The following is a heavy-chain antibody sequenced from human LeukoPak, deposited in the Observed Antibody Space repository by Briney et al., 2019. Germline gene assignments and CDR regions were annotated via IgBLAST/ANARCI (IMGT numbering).Heavy chain of an antibody. CDR1: GFTFDDYA. J-gene: IGHJ4*02. Sequence: PGGSLRLSCAASGFTFDDYAMHWVRQAPGKGLEWVSGISWNSGSIGYADSVKGRFTISRDNSKNTLYLQMNSLRAEDTAVYYCAKDPKGITGTTFYYWGQGTLVTVSS. CDR2: ISWNSGSI. D-gene: IGHD1-7*01. V-gene: IGHV3-9*01. CDR3: AKDPKGITGTTFYY.